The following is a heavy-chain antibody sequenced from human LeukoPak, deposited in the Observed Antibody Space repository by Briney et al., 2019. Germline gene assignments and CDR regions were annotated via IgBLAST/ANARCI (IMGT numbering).Heavy chain of an antibody. V-gene: IGHV3-23*01. CDR3: AKRSGTASLGGANFDY. D-gene: IGHD2-21*01. CDR2: ITGSGGST. J-gene: IGHJ4*02. CDR1: GFTFNSYA. Sequence: PGGSLRLSCAASGFTFNSYAMTWVRQAPGKGLEWVSLITGSGGSTYYADSVKGRFTISRDNSKSTLYLQMNSLRPEDTAVYYCAKRSGTASLGGANFDYWGQGTRVIVSS.